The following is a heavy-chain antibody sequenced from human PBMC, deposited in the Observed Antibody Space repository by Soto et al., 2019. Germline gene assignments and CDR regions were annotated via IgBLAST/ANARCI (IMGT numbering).Heavy chain of an antibody. CDR3: ARALSSAAGLYFDF. CDR2: IHTTDGT. V-gene: IGHV4-4*07. CDR1: GGSISSYH. Sequence: PSETLSLTCTVSGGSISSYHWSWIRQPAGKGMEWIGRIHTTDGTNYNPSLKSRVTMSIDTSNNQFSLKLSSLTAADTAVYYCARALSSAAGLYFDFWGQGTLVTVSS. J-gene: IGHJ4*02. D-gene: IGHD6-13*01.